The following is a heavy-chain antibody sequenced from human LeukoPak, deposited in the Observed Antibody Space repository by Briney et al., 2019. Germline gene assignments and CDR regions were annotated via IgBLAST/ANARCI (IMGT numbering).Heavy chain of an antibody. CDR3: ARDPKGYYYDSSGPAGDY. CDR1: GGTFSSYT. D-gene: IGHD3-22*01. Sequence: SVKVSCKASGGTFSSYTISWMRQAPGQGLEWMGRIIPILGIANYAQKFQGRVTITADKSTSTAYMELSSLRSEDTAVYYCARDPKGYYYDSSGPAGDYWGQGTLVTVSS. CDR2: IIPILGIA. J-gene: IGHJ4*02. V-gene: IGHV1-69*04.